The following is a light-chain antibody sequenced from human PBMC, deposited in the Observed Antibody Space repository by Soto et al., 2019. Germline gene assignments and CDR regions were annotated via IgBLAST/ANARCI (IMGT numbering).Light chain of an antibody. V-gene: IGKV1-39*01. CDR1: QSISTF. CDR2: GAS. J-gene: IGKJ4*01. CDR3: QQCFSTPLLT. Sequence: DIPMTQSPSSLSASVGDRVTITCRASQSISTFLNWYQQKPGKAPKLLIYGASNLDSGVPSTFSGSGSGTDFTLTISSLQPEDFATYYCQQCFSTPLLTFGGGTKVEIK.